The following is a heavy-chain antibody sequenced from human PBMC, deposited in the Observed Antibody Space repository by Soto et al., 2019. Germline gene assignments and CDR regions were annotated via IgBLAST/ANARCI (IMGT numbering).Heavy chain of an antibody. D-gene: IGHD2-21*02. Sequence: SETLSLTCTVSGDSISSYYYHWTWIRQSPGKGLEWIGYIHHSGSILYNPSLKSRVTISADTSKSQFSLHLTSVTAADTAVYFCAREDDGGDSLDFWGQGTTVTVSS. CDR3: AREDDGGDSLDF. V-gene: IGHV4-30-4*08. CDR1: GDSISSYYYH. CDR2: IHHSGSI. J-gene: IGHJ6*02.